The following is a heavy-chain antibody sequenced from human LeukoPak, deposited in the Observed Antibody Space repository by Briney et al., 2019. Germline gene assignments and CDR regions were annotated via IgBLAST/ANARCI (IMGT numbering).Heavy chain of an antibody. CDR2: ISSGSSTI. D-gene: IGHD6-13*01. J-gene: IGHJ4*02. CDR1: GFTFSTYS. CDR3: ARGVAAAGTYDY. V-gene: IGHV3-48*02. Sequence: EGSLRLSCAASGFTFSTYSMNWVRQAPGKGLEWVSYISSGSSTIYYADSVKGRFTISRDNAKNSLYLQMNSLRDEDTAVYYCARGVAAAGTYDYWGQGTLVTVSS.